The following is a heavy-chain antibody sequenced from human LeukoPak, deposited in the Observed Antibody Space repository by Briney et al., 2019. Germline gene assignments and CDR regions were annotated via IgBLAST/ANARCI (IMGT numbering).Heavy chain of an antibody. D-gene: IGHD6-13*01. J-gene: IGHJ4*02. Sequence: GRSLRLSCAASGFTFSSYGMHWVRQAPGKGLEWVAVISYDGSNKYYADSVKGRLTISRDNSKNTLYLQMNSLRAEDTAVYYCAKDLGIAAAGTTFDYWGQGTLVTVSS. CDR2: ISYDGSNK. CDR3: AKDLGIAAAGTTFDY. V-gene: IGHV3-30*18. CDR1: GFTFSSYG.